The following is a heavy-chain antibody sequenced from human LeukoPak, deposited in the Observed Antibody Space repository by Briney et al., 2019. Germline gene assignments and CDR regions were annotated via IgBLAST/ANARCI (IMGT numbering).Heavy chain of an antibody. CDR1: GYTFTKYG. Sequence: ASVKVSCKASGYTFTKYGITWVRQAPGQGLEWMGWISTYNGNTNYAQKLQGRVTMTTDTSTSTAYMELRSLRSDDTAVYYCARALLRAPFDPWGQGTLVTVSS. V-gene: IGHV1-18*01. J-gene: IGHJ5*02. D-gene: IGHD5-12*01. CDR2: ISTYNGNT. CDR3: ARALLRAPFDP.